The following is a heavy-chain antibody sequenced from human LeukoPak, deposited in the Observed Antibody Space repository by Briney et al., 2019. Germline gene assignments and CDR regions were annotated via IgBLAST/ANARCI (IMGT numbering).Heavy chain of an antibody. Sequence: SETLSLTCTVSGGSISSYYWSWIRQPPGKGLEWIGYIYYSGSTNYNPSLKSRVTISVDTSKNQFSLKLSSVTAAGTAVYYCARGRGYSYGLDYWGQGTLVTVSS. CDR2: IYYSGST. D-gene: IGHD5-18*01. V-gene: IGHV4-59*01. CDR3: ARGRGYSYGLDY. CDR1: GGSISSYY. J-gene: IGHJ4*02.